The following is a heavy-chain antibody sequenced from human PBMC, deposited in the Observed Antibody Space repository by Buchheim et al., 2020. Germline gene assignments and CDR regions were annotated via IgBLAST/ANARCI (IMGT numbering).Heavy chain of an antibody. CDR3: ARACYDSSGYYFKGFDY. J-gene: IGHJ4*02. CDR2: IYYSGST. D-gene: IGHD3-22*01. CDR1: GGSISSYY. Sequence: QVQLQESGPGLVKPSETLSLTCTVSGGSISSYYWSWIRQPPGKGLEWIGYIYYSGSTNYNPSLKSRVTISVDTSKTQFSLKLSSVTAADTAVYYCARACYDSSGYYFKGFDYWGQGTL. V-gene: IGHV4-59*08.